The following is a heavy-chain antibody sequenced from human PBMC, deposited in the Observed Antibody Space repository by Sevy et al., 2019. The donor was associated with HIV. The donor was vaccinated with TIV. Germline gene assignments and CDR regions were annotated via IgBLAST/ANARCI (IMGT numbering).Heavy chain of an antibody. CDR2: IHHSGST. CDR3: VREGTTTSIDY. J-gene: IGHJ4*02. D-gene: IGHD1-26*01. V-gene: IGHV4-4*02. CDR1: GDSIISTNW. Sequence: SETLSLTCAVSGDSIISTNWWSWVRQPPGKGLEWIGEIHHSGSTNYNPSLKSRVTISVDKSKNQVSLNLSSVTAADTAVYYCVREGTTTSIDYWGQGALVTVSS.